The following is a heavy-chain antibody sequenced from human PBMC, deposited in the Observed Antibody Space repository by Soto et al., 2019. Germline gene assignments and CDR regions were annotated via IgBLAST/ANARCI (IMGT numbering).Heavy chain of an antibody. CDR1: GGSFSGYY. J-gene: IGHJ5*02. Sequence: SETLSLTCAVYGGSFSGYYWTWIRQPPGKGLEWIGEINHSGNTNYNPSLKSRVTISVDRSKNQFSLKLSSVTAADTAVYYCARVPDRWGQGTLVTVSS. CDR3: ARVPDR. D-gene: IGHD2-2*01. V-gene: IGHV4-34*01. CDR2: INHSGNT.